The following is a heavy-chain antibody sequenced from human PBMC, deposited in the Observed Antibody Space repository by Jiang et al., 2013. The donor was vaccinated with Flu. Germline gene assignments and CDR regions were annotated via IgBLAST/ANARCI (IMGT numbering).Heavy chain of an antibody. CDR3: AIQVGSAVFDI. CDR2: IYPSDSTT. CDR1: GYKFSNYW. Sequence: GAEVKKPGESLKISCKGSGYKFSNYWIGWVRQMPGKGLEWMGIIYPSDSTTRYTPSFQGQVTISADTSITTAYLQWSSLKASDTAMYYCAIQVGSAVFDIWGQGTTVTASS. V-gene: IGHV5-51*01. D-gene: IGHD1-26*01. J-gene: IGHJ3*02.